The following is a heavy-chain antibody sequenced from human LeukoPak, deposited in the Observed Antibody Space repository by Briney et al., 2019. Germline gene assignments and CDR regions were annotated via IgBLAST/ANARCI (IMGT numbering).Heavy chain of an antibody. CDR3: ARGFFVAARRGWFDP. CDR1: GGSISSGGYS. Sequence: SETLSLTCAVSGGSISSGGYSWSWLRQPPGKGLEWIGYIYHSGSTYYNPSLKSRVTISVDRSKNQFSLKLSSVTAADTAVYYCARGFFVAARRGWFDPWGQGTLVTVSS. CDR2: IYHSGST. D-gene: IGHD6-6*01. V-gene: IGHV4-30-2*01. J-gene: IGHJ5*02.